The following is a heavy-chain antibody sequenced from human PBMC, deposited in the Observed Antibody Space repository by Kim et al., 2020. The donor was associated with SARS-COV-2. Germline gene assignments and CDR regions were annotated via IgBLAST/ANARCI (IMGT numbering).Heavy chain of an antibody. CDR1: GFTFSSYS. CDR2: ISSSSSYI. Sequence: GGSLRLSCAASGFTFSSYSMNWVRQAPGKGLEWVSSISSSSSYIYYADSVKGRFTISRDNAKNSLYLQMNSLRAEDTAVYYCARDITLTTVVIEVGDAFDIWGQGTMVTVSS. D-gene: IGHD4-17*01. J-gene: IGHJ3*02. V-gene: IGHV3-21*01. CDR3: ARDITLTTVVIEVGDAFDI.